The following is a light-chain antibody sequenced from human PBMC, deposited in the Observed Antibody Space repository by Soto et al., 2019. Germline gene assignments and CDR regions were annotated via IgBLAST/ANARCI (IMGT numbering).Light chain of an antibody. CDR2: EVD. J-gene: IGLJ2*01. Sequence: NFILIQPHSVSGSPGKPVTISCTGTSGSIANNYVHWYQQRPGGPPTTVIFEVDQRPSGVPDRFSGSIDSSSNSASLTISGLKTEDEGDYYCQSYDGTDYVVFGGGTKLTVL. CDR1: SGSIANNY. CDR3: QSYDGTDYVV. V-gene: IGLV6-57*02.